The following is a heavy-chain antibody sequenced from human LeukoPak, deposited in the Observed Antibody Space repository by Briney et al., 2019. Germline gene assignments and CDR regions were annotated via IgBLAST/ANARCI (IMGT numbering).Heavy chain of an antibody. CDR1: GFTFSDYW. J-gene: IGHJ6*03. D-gene: IGHD6-13*01. CDR2: IKQDGSEK. V-gene: IGHV3-7*01. CDR3: ATNSAAGTYYYYMDV. Sequence: GGSLRLSCAVSGFTFSDYWMSWVRQAPGKGLEWVAIIKQDGSEKYYVDSVRGRFTISRDNAKNTLYLQMNSLRAEDTAVYYCATNSAAGTYYYYMDVWGKGTTVTVSS.